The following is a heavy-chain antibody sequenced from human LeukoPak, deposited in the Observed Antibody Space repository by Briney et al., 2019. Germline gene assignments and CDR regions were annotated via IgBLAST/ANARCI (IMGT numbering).Heavy chain of an antibody. D-gene: IGHD2-15*01. Sequence: GTSLRLSCAASGFTFSTYGMHWVRQAPGKGLEWVAVFSYDGSIKDYADSVKGRFTISRDNSKNTLYLQTNSPRAEDTAVYYCAKEMGSGLIDYWGQGTLVTVSS. J-gene: IGHJ4*02. CDR2: FSYDGSIK. CDR3: AKEMGSGLIDY. V-gene: IGHV3-30*18. CDR1: GFTFSTYG.